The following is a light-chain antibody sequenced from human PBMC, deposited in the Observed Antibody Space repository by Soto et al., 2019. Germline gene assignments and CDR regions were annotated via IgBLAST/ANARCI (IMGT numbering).Light chain of an antibody. V-gene: IGKV3-20*01. J-gene: IGKJ4*01. CDR2: GAS. Sequence: ENVLTQSPDTVSSSPGERATLFCRAGQSVRSNYLAWYQQKPGQAPRLLIYGASTRAAGIPDRFSGSGAGTDFTLTISRLAPEXFAVYYCQQSGSLPLTFGGGTVVEIK. CDR3: QQSGSLPLT. CDR1: QSVRSNY.